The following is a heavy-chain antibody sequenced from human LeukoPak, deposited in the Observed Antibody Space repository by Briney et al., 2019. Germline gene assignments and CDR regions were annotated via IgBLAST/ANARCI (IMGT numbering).Heavy chain of an antibody. D-gene: IGHD6-13*01. Sequence: GGSLRLSCAAAGLTFSSYEMYWVRQAPGKGLEWVSYISSSGETKYYAASVKGRFTISRDNANKSLYLRMSSLRVEDTAIYYCIPPAAGLRRTISTEYFQHWGQGALVTVS. CDR2: ISSSGETK. CDR3: IPPAAGLRRTISTEYFQH. J-gene: IGHJ1*01. CDR1: GLTFSSYE. V-gene: IGHV3-48*03.